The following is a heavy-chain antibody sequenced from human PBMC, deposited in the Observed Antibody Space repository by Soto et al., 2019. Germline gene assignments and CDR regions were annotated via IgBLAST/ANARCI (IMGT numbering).Heavy chain of an antibody. V-gene: IGHV3-11*01. D-gene: IGHD6-13*01. CDR2: ISSSGSTI. CDR1: GFTFSDYY. Sequence: LRLSCAASGFTFSDYYMSWIRQAPGKGLEWVSYISSSGSTIYYADSVKGRFTISRDNAKNSLYLQMNSLRAEDTAVYYCARERSSSWYLSWFDPWGQGTLVTVSS. CDR3: ARERSSSWYLSWFDP. J-gene: IGHJ5*02.